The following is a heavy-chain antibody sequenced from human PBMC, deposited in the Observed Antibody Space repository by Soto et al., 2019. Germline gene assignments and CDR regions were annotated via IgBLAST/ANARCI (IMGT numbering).Heavy chain of an antibody. CDR2: ITFDGST. Sequence: EVQLVESGGGLVQPGGSLRLSCAVSGFSVSINHMHWLRQAPGKGLEWVSKITFDGSTFYADAVKGRFTISRDESKNTLSLHMDMLGAQHTAIYYCAKDAHWAPGTQVTVSS. J-gene: IGHJ1*01. V-gene: IGHV3-66*01. CDR1: GFSVSINH. CDR3: AKDAH.